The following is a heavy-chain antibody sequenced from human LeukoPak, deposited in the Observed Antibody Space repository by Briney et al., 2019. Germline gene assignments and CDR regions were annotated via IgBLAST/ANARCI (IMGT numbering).Heavy chain of an antibody. V-gene: IGHV3-11*04. CDR3: ARGEAVRADI. CDR1: GGSISSYY. Sequence: LSLTCTVSGGSISSYYWSWIRQPPGKGLEWVSYISSSGSVIYYADSVKGRFTISRDTAKNSLYLQMNSLRAEDTAVYYCARGEAVRADIWGQGTMVTVSS. D-gene: IGHD6-19*01. CDR2: ISSSGSVI. J-gene: IGHJ3*02.